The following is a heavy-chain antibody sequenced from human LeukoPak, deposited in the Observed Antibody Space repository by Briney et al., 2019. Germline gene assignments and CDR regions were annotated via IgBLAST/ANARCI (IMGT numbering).Heavy chain of an antibody. Sequence: ASVKVSCKASGGTFRSYTISWVRQAPGQGLEWMGRIIPILGIANYAQKFQGRVTITADKSTSTAYMELSSLRSEDTAVYYCARALTYYYDSSGYLDYWGQGTLVIVSS. CDR1: GGTFRSYT. V-gene: IGHV1-69*02. CDR2: IIPILGIA. D-gene: IGHD3-22*01. J-gene: IGHJ4*02. CDR3: ARALTYYYDSSGYLDY.